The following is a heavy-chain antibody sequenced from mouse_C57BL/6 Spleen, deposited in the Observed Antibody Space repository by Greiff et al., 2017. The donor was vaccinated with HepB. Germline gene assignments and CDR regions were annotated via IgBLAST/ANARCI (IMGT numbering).Heavy chain of an antibody. CDR1: GFSFNTYA. D-gene: IGHD1-1*01. J-gene: IGHJ3*01. CDR3: VRHAYYYGSSPWFAY. Sequence: EVQLVESGGGLVQPKGSLKLSCAASGFSFNTYAMNWVRQAPGKGLEWVARIRSKSNNYATYYADSVKDRFTISRDDSESMLYLQMNNLKTEDTAMYYCVRHAYYYGSSPWFAYWGQGTLVTVSA. V-gene: IGHV10-1*01. CDR2: IRSKSNNYAT.